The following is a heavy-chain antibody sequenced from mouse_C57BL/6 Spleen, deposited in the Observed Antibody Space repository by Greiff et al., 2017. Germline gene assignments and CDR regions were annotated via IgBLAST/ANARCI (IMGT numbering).Heavy chain of an antibody. D-gene: IGHD2-3*01. CDR3: VRHGGYYVGWYFDV. Sequence: EVQGVESGGGLVQPKGSLKLSCAASGFSFNTYAMNWVRQAPGKGLEWVARIRSKSNNYATYYADSVKDRFTISRDDSESMLYLQMNNLKTEDTAMYYCVRHGGYYVGWYFDVWGTATTVTVSS. J-gene: IGHJ1*03. CDR2: IRSKSNNYAT. V-gene: IGHV10-1*01. CDR1: GFSFNTYA.